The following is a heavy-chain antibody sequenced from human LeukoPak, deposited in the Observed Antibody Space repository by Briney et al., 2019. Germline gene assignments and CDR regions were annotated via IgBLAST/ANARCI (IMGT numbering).Heavy chain of an antibody. J-gene: IGHJ4*02. Sequence: GGSLRLSCAASGCRVDNNYMAWVRQAPGKGLEWVSLIYSGVSSFYADSVKGRFTIYRDISKNTLFLQMNSLRAEDTAVYFCARDCEASSHYSSGYDYWGQGTLVTASS. CDR1: GCRVDNNY. CDR3: ARDCEASSHYSSGYDY. D-gene: IGHD3-22*01. V-gene: IGHV3-53*01. CDR2: IYSGVSS.